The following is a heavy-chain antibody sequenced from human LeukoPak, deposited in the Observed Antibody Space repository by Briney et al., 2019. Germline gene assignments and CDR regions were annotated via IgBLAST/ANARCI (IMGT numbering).Heavy chain of an antibody. J-gene: IGHJ4*02. CDR2: ISYDGGDT. Sequence: GRSLRLSCAASGFTFSTYAMHWVRQAPGKGLEWVTIISYDGGDTYYTDSVKGRFTISRDNSKNTLYLQMNSLRPEDTALYYCATDRSSSWKFDYWGQGTLVTVS. CDR1: GFTFSTYA. D-gene: IGHD6-13*01. V-gene: IGHV3-30*03. CDR3: ATDRSSSWKFDY.